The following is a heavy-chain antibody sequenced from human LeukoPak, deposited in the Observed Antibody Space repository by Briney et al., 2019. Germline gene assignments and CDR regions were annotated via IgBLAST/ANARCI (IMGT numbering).Heavy chain of an antibody. CDR2: ISAYNGNT. V-gene: IGHV1-18*01. CDR1: GYTFTSYG. Sequence: ASVKVSCKASGYTFTSYGISWVRQAPGQGLEWMGWISAYNGNTNYAQKLQGRVTMTRDMSTSTVYMELSSLRSEDTAVYYCATRIVGATGGYFQHWGQGTLVTVSS. CDR3: ATRIVGATGGYFQH. D-gene: IGHD1-26*01. J-gene: IGHJ1*01.